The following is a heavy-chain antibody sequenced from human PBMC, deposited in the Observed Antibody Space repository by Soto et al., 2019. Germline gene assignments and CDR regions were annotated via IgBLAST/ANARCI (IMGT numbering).Heavy chain of an antibody. CDR3: ATVHNTSRSFDY. V-gene: IGHV3-23*01. CDR2: TGISGRTT. J-gene: IGHJ4*02. CDR1: GFSVTTYA. Sequence: GGSLRLSCAASGFSVTTYAMSWVRQAPGKGLEWVSTTGISGRTTYYADSVKGRFTVSRDDSKNTLHLQMSSLRAEDTAAYYCATVHNTSRSFDYWGQGTLVTVSS. D-gene: IGHD1-20*01.